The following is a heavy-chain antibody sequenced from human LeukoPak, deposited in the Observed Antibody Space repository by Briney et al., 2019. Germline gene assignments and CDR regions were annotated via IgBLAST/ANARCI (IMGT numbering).Heavy chain of an antibody. CDR3: ARGHYGGNIPHYYYMDV. V-gene: IGHV1-8*01. CDR2: MNPNSGNT. J-gene: IGHJ6*03. D-gene: IGHD4-23*01. CDR1: GYTFTNYD. Sequence: GASVKVSCKASGYTFTNYDINWVRQATGQGLEWMGWMNPNSGNTGYVQKFQGRVTTTRNTSITTAYMEVSSLRSEDTAVYFCARGHYGGNIPHYYYMDVWGKGTTVTVSS.